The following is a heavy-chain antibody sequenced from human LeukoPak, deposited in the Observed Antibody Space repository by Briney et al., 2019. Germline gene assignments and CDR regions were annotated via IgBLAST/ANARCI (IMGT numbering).Heavy chain of an antibody. J-gene: IGHJ4*02. CDR3: ARDLIAAAGG. V-gene: IGHV3-48*01. D-gene: IGHD6-13*01. CDR1: GFTFSSYS. Sequence: SCAASGFTFSSYSMNWVRQAPGKGLEWISYISSSSSTIYYADSVKGRFTISRDNAKNSLYLQMNSLRAEDTAVYYCARDLIAAAGGWGQGTLVTVSS. CDR2: ISSSSSTI.